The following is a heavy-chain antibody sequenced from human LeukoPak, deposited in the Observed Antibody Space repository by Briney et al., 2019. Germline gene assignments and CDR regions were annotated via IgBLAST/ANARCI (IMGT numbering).Heavy chain of an antibody. CDR2: ISSSSSTI. CDR3: ARASSGSYRGYFDY. CDR1: GFTFSSYS. D-gene: IGHD1-26*01. Sequence: GGSLRLSCAASGFTFSSYSMNWVRQAPGKGLEWVSYISSSSSTIYYADSVKGRFTISRDNAKNSLYLQMNSLRAEDTAVYYCARASSGSYRGYFDYWGQGTLVTVSS. V-gene: IGHV3-48*01. J-gene: IGHJ4*02.